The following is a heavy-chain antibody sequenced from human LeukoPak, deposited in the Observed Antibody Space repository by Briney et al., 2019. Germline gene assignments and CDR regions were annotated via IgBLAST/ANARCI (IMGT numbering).Heavy chain of an antibody. J-gene: IGHJ4*02. V-gene: IGHV3-23*01. CDR2: ISGSGGST. Sequence: PGGSLRLSCAAPGFTFSSYAMSWVRQAPGKGLEWVSAISGSGGSTYYADSVKGRFTISRDNSKNTLYLQMNSLRAEDTAVYYCAKGLYYYDSSGYYLTGGPFDYWGQGTLVTVSS. CDR3: AKGLYYYDSSGYYLTGGPFDY. CDR1: GFTFSSYA. D-gene: IGHD3-22*01.